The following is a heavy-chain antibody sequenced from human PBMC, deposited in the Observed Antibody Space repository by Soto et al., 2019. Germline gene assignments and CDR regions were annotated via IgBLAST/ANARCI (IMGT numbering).Heavy chain of an antibody. CDR2: ISYDGSNK. J-gene: IGHJ5*01. CDR3: ARVSIAARNWFDS. D-gene: IGHD6-6*01. V-gene: IGHV3-30*04. CDR1: GFTFSSYA. Sequence: GGSLRLSCAASGFTFSSYAMHWVRQAPGKGLEWVAVISYDGSNKYYADSVKGRFTISRDNSKNTLYLQMNSLRAEDTAVYYCARVSIAARNWFDSWGQGTLVTVSS.